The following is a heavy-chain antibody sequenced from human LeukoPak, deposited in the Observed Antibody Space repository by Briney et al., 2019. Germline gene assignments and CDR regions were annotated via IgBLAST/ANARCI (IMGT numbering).Heavy chain of an antibody. CDR3: AKGSSSSRPYYFGC. D-gene: IGHD6-6*01. V-gene: IGHV3-23*01. CDR2: ITGGGDDT. CDR1: GFTFSTYA. Sequence: GGSLRLSCTASGFTFSTYAMSWVRQAPGKGLEWFSAITGGGDDTYYADSVKGRFTISRDNSKNTLYLQMNSLRVEDTAVYYCAKGSSSSRPYYFGCWGQGALVTVSS. J-gene: IGHJ4*02.